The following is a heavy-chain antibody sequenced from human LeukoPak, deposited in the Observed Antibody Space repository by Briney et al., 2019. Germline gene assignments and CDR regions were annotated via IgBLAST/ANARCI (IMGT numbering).Heavy chain of an antibody. CDR1: GFTFSSYA. V-gene: IGHV3-23*01. CDR3: AKGEGAMVRGIVDY. D-gene: IGHD3-10*01. Sequence: GGSLRLSCAVSGFTFSSYAMTWVRQAPGKGLEWVSAISGSGGSTYYADSVKGRFTISRDNSKNTLYLQMNSLRAEDTAVYYCAKGEGAMVRGIVDYWGQGTLVTVSS. J-gene: IGHJ4*02. CDR2: ISGSGGST.